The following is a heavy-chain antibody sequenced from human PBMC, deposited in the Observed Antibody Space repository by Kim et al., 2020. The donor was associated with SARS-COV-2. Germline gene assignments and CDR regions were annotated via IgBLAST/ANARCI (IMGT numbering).Heavy chain of an antibody. V-gene: IGHV3-33*08. CDR3: ARDKVWFDP. CDR2: IWYDGSNK. J-gene: IGHJ5*02. CDR1: GFTFSSYG. Sequence: GGSQRLSCAASGFTFSSYGMHWVRQAPGKGLEWVAVIWYDGSNKYYADSVKGRFTISRDNSKNTLYLQMNSLRAEDTAVYYCARDKVWFDPWGQGTLVTVSS.